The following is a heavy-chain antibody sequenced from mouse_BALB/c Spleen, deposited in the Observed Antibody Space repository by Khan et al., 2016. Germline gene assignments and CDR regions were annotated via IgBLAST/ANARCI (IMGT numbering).Heavy chain of an antibody. D-gene: IGHD1-1*01. V-gene: IGHV3-1*02. CDR1: GYSISSGYS. J-gene: IGHJ2*01. CDR3: TRGDYYGSGY. CDR2: IHYSGST. Sequence: EGQLQESGPDLVKPSQSLSLTCTVTGYSISSGYSWHWIRQFPGNKLEWMAYIHYSGSTNYNPSLKIRIPITRDTSKNQFFLQLISVTTEVTATYYCTRGDYYGSGYWGQGTTLTVSS.